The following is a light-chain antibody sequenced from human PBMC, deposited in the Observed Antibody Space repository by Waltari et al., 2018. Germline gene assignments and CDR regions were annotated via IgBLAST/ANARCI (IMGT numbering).Light chain of an antibody. CDR1: QSVSRY. CDR3: QRRGHWPPGAT. Sequence: EIVLTQSPATLSLSPGERATLSCRASQSVSRYLAWYQQKPGQAPRLLIYDAPNRATGIPARFSGRGSGTDFTLTISSLEPEDFAVYYCQRRGHWPPGATFGPGTRVDIK. V-gene: IGKV3-11*01. CDR2: DAP. J-gene: IGKJ3*01.